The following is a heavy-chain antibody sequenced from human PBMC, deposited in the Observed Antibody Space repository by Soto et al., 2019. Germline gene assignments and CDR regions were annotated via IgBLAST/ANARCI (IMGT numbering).Heavy chain of an antibody. CDR3: ARSPGYYDSSGYLSLPTHMDV. V-gene: IGHV4-31*03. CDR2: IYYSGST. D-gene: IGHD3-22*01. CDR1: GGSISSGGYY. J-gene: IGHJ6*02. Sequence: PSETLSLTCTVSGGSISSGGYYWSWIRQHPGKGLEWIGYIYYSGSTYYNPSLKSRVTISVDTSKNQFSLKLSSVTAADTAVYYCARSPGYYDSSGYLSLPTHMDVWGQGTTVTVSS.